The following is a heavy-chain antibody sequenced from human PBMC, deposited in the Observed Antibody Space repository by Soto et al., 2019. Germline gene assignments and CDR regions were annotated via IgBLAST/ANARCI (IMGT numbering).Heavy chain of an antibody. V-gene: IGHV4-59*01. J-gene: IGHJ6*03. D-gene: IGHD3-10*01. CDR2: IYYSGST. CDR3: ARDRITMVRGASDPYYYYYMDV. CDR1: GGSISSSY. Sequence: SETLSLTCTVSGGSISSSYWSWIRQPPGKGLEWIGYIYYSGSTNYNPSLKSRVTISVDTSKNQFSLKLSSVTAADTAVYYCARDRITMVRGASDPYYYYYMDVWGKGTTVTVSS.